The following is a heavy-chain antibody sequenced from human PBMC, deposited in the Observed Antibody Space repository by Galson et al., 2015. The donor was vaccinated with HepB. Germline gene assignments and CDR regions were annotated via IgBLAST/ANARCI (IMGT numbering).Heavy chain of an antibody. J-gene: IGHJ4*02. V-gene: IGHV3-30-3*01. Sequence: SLRLSCAGSGFTFSNYPLHWVRQAPGKGLEWVAFISYDGGNKKYANSVKGRFTISRDNSKKTLYLQMNSLGLEDTAVYYCARGPGLYDSGWFPFDSWGQGTRVTVSS. CDR1: GFTFSNYP. D-gene: IGHD6-19*01. CDR3: ARGPGLYDSGWFPFDS. CDR2: ISYDGGNK.